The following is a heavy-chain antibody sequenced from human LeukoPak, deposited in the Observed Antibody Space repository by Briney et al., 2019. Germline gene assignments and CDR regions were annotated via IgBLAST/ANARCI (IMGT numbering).Heavy chain of an antibody. Sequence: GRSLRLSCAASGFSFSSYGMLWVRQAPGKGLEWVAVISYDGSNKYYADSVKGRFTISRDNSKNTLYLQMNSLRAEDTAVYYCAREQWLPRCYFDYWGQGTLVTVSS. V-gene: IGHV3-30*19. D-gene: IGHD6-19*01. CDR1: GFSFSSYG. CDR3: AREQWLPRCYFDY. J-gene: IGHJ4*02. CDR2: ISYDGSNK.